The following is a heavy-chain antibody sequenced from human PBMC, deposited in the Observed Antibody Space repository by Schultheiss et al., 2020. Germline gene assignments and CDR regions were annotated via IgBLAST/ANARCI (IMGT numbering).Heavy chain of an antibody. CDR2: INAGNGNT. CDR3: ASRYSSGWYGPVS. Sequence: ASVKVSCKASGYTFTSYAMHWVRQAPGQRLEWMGWINAGNGNTKYSQKFQGRVTITRDTSASTAYMELSSLRSEDTAVYYCASRYSSGWYGPVSWGQGTLVTGSS. CDR1: GYTFTSYA. D-gene: IGHD6-19*01. J-gene: IGHJ4*02. V-gene: IGHV1-3*01.